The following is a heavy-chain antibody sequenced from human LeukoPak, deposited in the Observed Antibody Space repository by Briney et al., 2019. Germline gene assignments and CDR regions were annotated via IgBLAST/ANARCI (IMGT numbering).Heavy chain of an antibody. D-gene: IGHD5-12*01. CDR1: GFHLRSYG. CDR3: AKGVLFSSYDLYFDH. V-gene: IGHV3-23*01. Sequence: PGGSLRLSCAASGFHLRSYGMAWVRQAPGKGLEWVSVISGSGGSTYYADSVKGRFTISRDNSENTVSLQMHSLRAEDTAVYFCAKGVLFSSYDLYFDHWGRGTLVTVSS. J-gene: IGHJ4*02. CDR2: ISGSGGST.